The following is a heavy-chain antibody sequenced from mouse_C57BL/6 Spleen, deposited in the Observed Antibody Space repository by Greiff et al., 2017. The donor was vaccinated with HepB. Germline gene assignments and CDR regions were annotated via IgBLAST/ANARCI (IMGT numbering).Heavy chain of an antibody. CDR2: IWSGGST. J-gene: IGHJ4*01. CDR3: ARRLITTVVEGDYYAMDY. V-gene: IGHV2-2*01. CDR1: GFSLTSYG. D-gene: IGHD1-1*01. Sequence: VQLQQSGPGLVQPSQSLSITCTVSGFSLTSYGVHWVRQSPGKGLEWLGVIWSGGSTDYNAAFISRLSISKDNSKSQVFFKMNSLQADDTAIYYCARRLITTVVEGDYYAMDYWGQGTSVTVSS.